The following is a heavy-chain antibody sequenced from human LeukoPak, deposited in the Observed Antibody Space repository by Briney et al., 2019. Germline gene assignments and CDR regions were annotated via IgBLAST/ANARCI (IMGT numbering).Heavy chain of an antibody. CDR3: AKHRAMIVENGMDV. Sequence: GGSLRLSCAASGFTFSSYAMSWVRQAPGKGLEWVSAISGSGGSTYYADSVKGRFTISRDNSKNTLYLQMNSLRAEDTAVYNCAKHRAMIVENGMDVWGQGTTVTVPS. CDR2: ISGSGGST. J-gene: IGHJ6*02. CDR1: GFTFSSYA. V-gene: IGHV3-23*01. D-gene: IGHD3-22*01.